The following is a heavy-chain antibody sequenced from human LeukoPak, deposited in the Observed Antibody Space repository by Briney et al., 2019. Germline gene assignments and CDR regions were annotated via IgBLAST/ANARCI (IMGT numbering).Heavy chain of an antibody. D-gene: IGHD3-22*01. V-gene: IGHV1-46*01. J-gene: IGHJ3*02. Sequence: ASVKVSCKASGYTFTGYFMHWVRQTPGQGLEWMGLINPRGGTTNYAQKFQGRVTMTRDTSTSTVYMELSSLRSEDTAVYYCARVGGGYYLGTFDIWGQGTLVTVSS. CDR1: GYTFTGYF. CDR2: INPRGGTT. CDR3: ARVGGGYYLGTFDI.